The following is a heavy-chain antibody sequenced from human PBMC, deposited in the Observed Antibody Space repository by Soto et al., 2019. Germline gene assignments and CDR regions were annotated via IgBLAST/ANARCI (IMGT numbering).Heavy chain of an antibody. CDR2: IIPIFGTA. J-gene: IGHJ4*02. Sequence: QVQLVQSGAEVKKPGSSVKVSCKASGGTFSSYAISWVRKAPGQGLEWMGGIIPIFGTANYAQKFQGRVTITADESTSTAYMELSSLRSEDTAVYYCAAYYYDSSGYYYYFDYWGQGTLVTVSS. CDR1: GGTFSSYA. V-gene: IGHV1-69*01. CDR3: AAYYYDSSGYYYYFDY. D-gene: IGHD3-22*01.